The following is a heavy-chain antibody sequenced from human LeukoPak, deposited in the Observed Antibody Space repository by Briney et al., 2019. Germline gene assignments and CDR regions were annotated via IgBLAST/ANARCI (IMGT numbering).Heavy chain of an antibody. CDR1: GFIVSTKY. D-gene: IGHD5-24*01. V-gene: IGHV3-53*01. J-gene: IGHJ4*02. CDR3: VRDDGYSPYDY. CDR2: IYSDGST. Sequence: GGSLRLSCAASGFIVSTKYMSWVRQAPGKGLEWVSVIYSDGSTSYADSVKGRFTISRDNSKNMLYLQMNSLRAEDTAVYYCVRDDGYSPYDYWGQGTLVTVSS.